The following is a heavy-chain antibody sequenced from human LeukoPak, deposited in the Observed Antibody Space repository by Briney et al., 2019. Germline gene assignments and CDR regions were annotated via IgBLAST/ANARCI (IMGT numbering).Heavy chain of an antibody. CDR1: GFTFSSTS. Sequence: GGSLRLSCAASGFTFSSTSMSWVRQAPGKGLEWVANIKQDGSEKYYVDSVKGRFTISRDNAKNSLYLQMNSLRAEDTAVYYCARGIAAAFLSWFDPWGQGTLVTVSS. J-gene: IGHJ5*02. CDR2: IKQDGSEK. D-gene: IGHD6-13*01. V-gene: IGHV3-7*03. CDR3: ARGIAAAFLSWFDP.